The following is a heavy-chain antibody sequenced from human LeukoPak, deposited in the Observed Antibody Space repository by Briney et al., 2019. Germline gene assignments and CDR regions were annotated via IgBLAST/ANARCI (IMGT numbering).Heavy chain of an antibody. D-gene: IGHD5-12*01. CDR1: GFTFSNYW. Sequence: GGSLRLSCAASGFTFSNYWMHWVRQAPGKGLVWVSRINSDGSSTTSADSVKGRFTISRDNAKNSLYLQMNSLRAEDTAVYYCARQVDIVATDAFDIWGQGTMVTVSS. J-gene: IGHJ3*02. V-gene: IGHV3-74*01. CDR2: INSDGSST. CDR3: ARQVDIVATDAFDI.